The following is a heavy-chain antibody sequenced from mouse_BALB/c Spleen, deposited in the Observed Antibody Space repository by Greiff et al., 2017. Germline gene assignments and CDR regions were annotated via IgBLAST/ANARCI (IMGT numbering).Heavy chain of an antibody. V-gene: IGHV1-18*01. D-gene: IGHD5-1*01. CDR2: INPYNGGT. J-gene: IGHJ2*01. CDR3: ARIRYLYFDY. CDR1: GYSFTGYT. Sequence: VQLQQSGPELVKPGASMKISCKASGYSFTGYTMNWVKQSHGKNLEWIGLINPYNGGTSYNQKFKGKATITADTSSNTAYLQLSSLTSEDTAVYYCARIRYLYFDYWGQGTTLTVSS.